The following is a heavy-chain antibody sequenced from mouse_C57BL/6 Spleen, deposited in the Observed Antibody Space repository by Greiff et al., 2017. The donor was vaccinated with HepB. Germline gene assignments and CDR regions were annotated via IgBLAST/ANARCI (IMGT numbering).Heavy chain of an antibody. V-gene: IGHV1-69*01. CDR1: GYTFTSYW. CDR3: AVRANGNYAFDY. Sequence: QVQLQQPGAELVMPGASVKLSCKASGYTFTSYWMHWVKQRPGQGLEWIGEIDPSDSYTNYNQKFKGKSTLTVDKSSSTAYMQLSSLTSEDAAVYYCAVRANGNYAFDYWGQGTTLTVSS. CDR2: IDPSDSYT. D-gene: IGHD2-1*01. J-gene: IGHJ2*01.